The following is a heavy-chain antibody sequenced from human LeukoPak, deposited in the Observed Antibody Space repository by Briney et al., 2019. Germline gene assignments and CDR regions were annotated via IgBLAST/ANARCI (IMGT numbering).Heavy chain of an antibody. CDR1: GFTFSDHY. CDR3: ARGHYGLDV. V-gene: IGHV3-11*01. Sequence: GGSLRLSCAASGFTFSDHYASWIRQAPGKGLEWISYIYSSSNSIYYEDSVKGRFTISRDNAKNSVYLQMNSLRAEDTAAYYCARGHYGLDVWGQGTSVTVSS. J-gene: IGHJ6*02. CDR2: IYSSSNSI.